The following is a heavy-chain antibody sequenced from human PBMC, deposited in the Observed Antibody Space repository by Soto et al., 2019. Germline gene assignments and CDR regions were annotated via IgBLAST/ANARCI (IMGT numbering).Heavy chain of an antibody. Sequence: PSQTLSLTCAISEDSVSSNKASWNWVRQSPWRGPEWLGWTYYRSQWYSDYAVSVKSRTTLNADTYKTLFSLHLNSVTPEDTAVYDCPSERTGGYNFLGYWGQGTLVTVSS. CDR3: PSERTGGYNFLGY. CDR1: EDSVSSNKAS. D-gene: IGHD6-25*01. J-gene: IGHJ4*02. V-gene: IGHV6-1*01. CDR2: TYYRSQWYS.